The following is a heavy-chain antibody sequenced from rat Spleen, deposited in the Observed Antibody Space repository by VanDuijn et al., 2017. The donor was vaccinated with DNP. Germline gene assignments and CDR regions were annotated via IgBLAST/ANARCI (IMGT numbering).Heavy chain of an antibody. CDR1: GFSLTSNS. J-gene: IGHJ4*01. CDR3: ARYYGYNYYAMDA. D-gene: IGHD1-9*01. CDR2: MSSGGSR. Sequence: VQLVESGGGLVQPSQTLSLTCTVSGFSLTSNSVHWVRQPPGKGLEWIAAMSSGGSRYYNSALKSRLSISRDTSKSQVFLKMNSLQTEDTAMYFCARYYGYNYYAMDAWGQGTSVTVSS. V-gene: IGHV2-6*01.